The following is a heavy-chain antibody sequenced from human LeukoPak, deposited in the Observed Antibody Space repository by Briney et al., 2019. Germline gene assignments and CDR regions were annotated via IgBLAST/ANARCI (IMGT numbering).Heavy chain of an antibody. J-gene: IGHJ4*02. CDR3: ARGPELERFDY. D-gene: IGHD1-1*01. CDR2: IIPIFGTA. CDR1: GGAFNSYA. V-gene: IGHV1-69*05. Sequence: SVKVSCKASGGAFNSYAISWVRQAPGQGLEWMGGIIPIFGTANYAQKFQGRVTITTDESTSTAYMELSSLRSEDTAVYYCARGPELERFDYWGQGTLVTVSS.